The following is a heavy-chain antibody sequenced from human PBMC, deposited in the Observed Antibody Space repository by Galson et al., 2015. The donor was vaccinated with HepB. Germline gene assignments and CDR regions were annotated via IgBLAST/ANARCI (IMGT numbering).Heavy chain of an antibody. CDR1: GGSFSGYY. V-gene: IGHV4-34*01. CDR3: ARGRGRASSGYYLDY. CDR2: INHSGST. Sequence: SETLSLTCAVYGGSFSGYYWSWIRQPPGKGLEWIGEINHSGSTNYNPSLKSRVTISVDTSKNQFSLKLSSVTAADTAVYYCARGRGRASSGYYLDYWGQGTLVTVSS. J-gene: IGHJ4*02. D-gene: IGHD3-22*01.